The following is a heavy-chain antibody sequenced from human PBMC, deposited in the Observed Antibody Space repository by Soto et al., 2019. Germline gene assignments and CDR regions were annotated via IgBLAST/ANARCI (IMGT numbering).Heavy chain of an antibody. D-gene: IGHD3-10*02. CDR2: INAGNGNT. CDR1: GYTFTSYA. CDR3: ARDQSGIGYYVDWFDP. J-gene: IGHJ5*02. V-gene: IGHV1-3*01. Sequence: ASVKVSCKASGYTFTSYAMHWVRQAPGQRLEWMGWINAGNGNTYYSQNFKDRVTFTRDTIATTVFMELTSLTSEDTAVYYCARDQSGIGYYVDWFDPWGQGTLVTVSS.